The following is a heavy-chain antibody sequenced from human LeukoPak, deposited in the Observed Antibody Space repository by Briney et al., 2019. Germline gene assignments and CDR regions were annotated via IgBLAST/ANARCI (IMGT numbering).Heavy chain of an antibody. CDR1: GFTLSSYW. V-gene: IGHV3-7*01. D-gene: IGHD5-24*01. CDR3: ARSQLAAFDI. CDR2: IKQDGSEK. J-gene: IGHJ3*02. Sequence: GGSLRLSCAAPGFTLSSYWMGWVRQAPGKGLEWVANIKQDGSEKYYVDSVKGRFTISRDNAKNSLYLQMNSLRAEDTAVYYCARSQLAAFDIWGQGTMVTVSS.